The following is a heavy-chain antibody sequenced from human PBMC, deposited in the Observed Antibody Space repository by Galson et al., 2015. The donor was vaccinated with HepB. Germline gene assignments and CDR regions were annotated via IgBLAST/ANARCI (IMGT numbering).Heavy chain of an antibody. J-gene: IGHJ6*02. V-gene: IGHV3-11*01. CDR3: ARDSSLLWFGGTPGPNYYYGMDV. CDR1: GFTFSDYY. CDR2: ISSSGSTI. Sequence: SLRLSCAASGFTFSDYYMSWIRQAPGKGLEWASYISSSGSTIYYADSVKGRFTISRDNAKNSLYLQMNSLRAEDTAVYYCARDSSLLWFGGTPGPNYYYGMDVWGQGTTVTVSS. D-gene: IGHD3-10*01.